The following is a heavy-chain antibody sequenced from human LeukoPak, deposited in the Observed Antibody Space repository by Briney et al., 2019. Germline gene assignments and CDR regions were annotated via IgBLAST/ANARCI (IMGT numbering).Heavy chain of an antibody. CDR2: INPNSDGT. CDR3: STIVGATTTLDY. V-gene: IGHV1-2*02. Sequence: ASVKVSCKPSRYSFTGYYTHWVRPAPRQRREWMVWINPNSDGTNYAQKFQGRVTLTRDTSISTAYMELSRLRPDAPPVFYFSTIVGATTTLDYWGQGTLVTVSS. J-gene: IGHJ4*02. CDR1: RYSFTGYY. D-gene: IGHD1-26*01.